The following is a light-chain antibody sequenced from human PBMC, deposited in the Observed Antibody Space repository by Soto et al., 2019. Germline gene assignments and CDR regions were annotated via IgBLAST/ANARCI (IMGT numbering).Light chain of an antibody. CDR2: AAS. J-gene: IGKJ5*01. CDR3: QQYDNWPPIT. CDR1: QSISTN. V-gene: IGKV3-15*01. Sequence: VITQSPATLSVSPGERATLSCRASQSISTNLAWYQQKHGQAPRLLIYAASARATGIPARFSGSGSGTEFTLTISSLQSEDFAVYYCQQYDNWPPITFGQGKRLEIK.